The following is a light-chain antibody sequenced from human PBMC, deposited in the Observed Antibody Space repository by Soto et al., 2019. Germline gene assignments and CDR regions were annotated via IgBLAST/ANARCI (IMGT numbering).Light chain of an antibody. J-gene: IGLJ1*01. CDR1: SSDVGYYNY. Sequence: QSVLTQPASVSVSPGQSITISCTGTSSDVGYYNYVSWFQQHPGKAPRLVISDVTNRPSGVSNRFSGSKSGNTASLTISGLQAEDEAHYYCSSYTTSSTHVFGTGTKVTVL. V-gene: IGLV2-14*03. CDR2: DVT. CDR3: SSYTTSSTHV.